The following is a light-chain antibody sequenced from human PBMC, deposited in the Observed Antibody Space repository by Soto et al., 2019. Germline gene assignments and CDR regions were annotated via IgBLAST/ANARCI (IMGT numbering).Light chain of an antibody. V-gene: IGLV2-8*01. Sequence: QSALTQPPSASGSPGQSVTISCTGTSSDVGGYDYVSWYQHHPGKAPKLMIYEVSLRPSGVPDRFSGSKSGNTASLTVSGIQAEDEADYYCSSYAGSNNLVFGGGTKLTVL. CDR2: EVS. CDR3: SSYAGSNNLV. J-gene: IGLJ3*02. CDR1: SSDVGGYDY.